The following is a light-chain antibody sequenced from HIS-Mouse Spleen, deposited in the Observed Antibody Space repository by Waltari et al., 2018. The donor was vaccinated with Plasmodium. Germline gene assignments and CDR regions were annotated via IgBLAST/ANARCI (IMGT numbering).Light chain of an antibody. J-gene: IGKJ3*01. Sequence: EIVMTQSPATLSVSPGERATLSCRASQRVSSNLAWYQQNPGQAPRLLIYGASTRATGSPARFSGSGSGTEFTLTISSLQSEDFAVYYCQQYNNWSFTFGPGTKVDIK. CDR2: GAS. CDR1: QRVSSN. V-gene: IGKV3-15*01. CDR3: QQYNNWSFT.